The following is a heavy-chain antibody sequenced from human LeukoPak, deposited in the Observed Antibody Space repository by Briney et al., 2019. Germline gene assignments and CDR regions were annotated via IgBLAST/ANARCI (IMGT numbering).Heavy chain of an antibody. CDR2: IIPILGIA. J-gene: IGHJ5*02. V-gene: IGHV1-69*02. CDR3: ARSYSSSSFYWFDP. D-gene: IGHD6-6*01. Sequence: ASVKVSCKASGYTFTGYYMHWVRQAPGQGLEWMGRIIPILGIANYAQTFQGRVTITADKSTSTAYMELSSLRSEDTAVYYCARSYSSSSFYWFDPWGQGTLVTVSS. CDR1: GYTFTGYY.